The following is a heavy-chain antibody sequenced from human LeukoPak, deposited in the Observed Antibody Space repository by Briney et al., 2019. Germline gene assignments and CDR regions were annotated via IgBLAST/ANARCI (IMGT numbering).Heavy chain of an antibody. CDR2: INPVTGST. J-gene: IGHJ4*02. Sequence: ASVKVSFKASGYTFTGCYLHWVRQATGQGLEWMGWINPVTGSTKYAQKFYAKITMTRDTSISTAFLEVTSLKSDDTAVYYCPRVAPSTNHLHFDYWGQGTLVTVSS. D-gene: IGHD6-6*01. CDR1: GYTFTGCY. V-gene: IGHV1-2*02. CDR3: PRVAPSTNHLHFDY.